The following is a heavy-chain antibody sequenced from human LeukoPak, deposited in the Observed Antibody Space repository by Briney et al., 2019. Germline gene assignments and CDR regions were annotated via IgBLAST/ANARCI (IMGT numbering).Heavy chain of an antibody. J-gene: IGHJ4*02. V-gene: IGHV3-21*01. Sequence: GGSLRLSCAASGFTFSSYSMNWVRQAPGKGLEWVSSISSSSSYIYYADSVKGRFTISRDNAKNSLYLQMNSLRAEDTAVYYCARDGLTGYSSGWYPFDYWGQGTLVTVSS. CDR1: GFTFSSYS. D-gene: IGHD6-19*01. CDR3: ARDGLTGYSSGWYPFDY. CDR2: ISSSSSYI.